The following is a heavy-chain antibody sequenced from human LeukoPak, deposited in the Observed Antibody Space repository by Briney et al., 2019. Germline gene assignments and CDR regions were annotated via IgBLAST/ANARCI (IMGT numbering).Heavy chain of an antibody. Sequence: GGSLRLSCAASGFTFSSYWMHWVRQAPGKGLVWVSRIKSDGSTTTYADSVKGRFTISRDNAKNSLYLQMNSLRAEDTAVYYCARYSGSSDAFDIWGQGTMVTVSS. D-gene: IGHD1-26*01. V-gene: IGHV3-74*01. J-gene: IGHJ3*02. CDR3: ARYSGSSDAFDI. CDR1: GFTFSSYW. CDR2: IKSDGSTT.